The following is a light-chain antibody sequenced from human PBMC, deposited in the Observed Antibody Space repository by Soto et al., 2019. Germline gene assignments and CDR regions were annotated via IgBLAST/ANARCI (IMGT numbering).Light chain of an antibody. CDR1: QSVSSSY. CDR3: QQYGTSPWT. Sequence: EIVLTQSPGTLSLSPGERATLSCRASQSVSSSYLAWYQQKPGLAPRLLIYDASSAATGIPDRFSGSGSGTDFTLTISRVEPEDFAVYYCQQYGTSPWTFGQGTKLEIK. V-gene: IGKV3D-20*01. CDR2: DAS. J-gene: IGKJ2*01.